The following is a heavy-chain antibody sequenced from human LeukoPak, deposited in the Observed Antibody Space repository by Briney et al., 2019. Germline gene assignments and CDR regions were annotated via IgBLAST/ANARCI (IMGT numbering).Heavy chain of an antibody. Sequence: GGSLRLSCAASGFIVSSNYMSWVRQAPGKGLEWVSVIYSGGSTYYADSVKGRFTISRDNSKNTLYLQMNSLRAEDTAVYYCARGTVLRFLEWAVALDYWGQGTLVTVSS. J-gene: IGHJ4*02. CDR3: ARGTVLRFLEWAVALDY. CDR1: GFIVSSNY. D-gene: IGHD3-3*01. V-gene: IGHV3-66*02. CDR2: IYSGGST.